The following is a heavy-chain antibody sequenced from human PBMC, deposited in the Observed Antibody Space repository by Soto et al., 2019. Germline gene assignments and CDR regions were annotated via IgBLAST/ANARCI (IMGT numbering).Heavy chain of an antibody. D-gene: IGHD2-15*01. CDR1: GFTSDDHA. V-gene: IGHV3-9*02. CDR3: AKLATGGRRRSDY. J-gene: IGHJ4*02. CDR2: LNWDSGSI. Sequence: GGSLRLSCAASGFTSDDHAMHWGRHAPGKCLEWVSGLNWDSGSISYADSVKGRFTISRDNAKNSLYLQMNSLRAEDTALYYCAKLATGGRRRSDYWGPGTLENVFS.